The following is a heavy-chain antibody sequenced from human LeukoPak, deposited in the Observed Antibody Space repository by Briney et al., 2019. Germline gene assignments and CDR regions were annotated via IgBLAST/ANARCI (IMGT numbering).Heavy chain of an antibody. CDR1: GFTFSSYA. Sequence: WGSLRLSCAASGFTFSSYAMSWVRQAPGKGLEWVSAISGSGGSTYYADSVKGRFTISRDNSKNTLYLQMNSLRAEDTAVYYCARLVVPAAMRGYFDYWGQGTLVTVSS. D-gene: IGHD2-2*01. CDR3: ARLVVPAAMRGYFDY. J-gene: IGHJ4*02. V-gene: IGHV3-23*01. CDR2: ISGSGGST.